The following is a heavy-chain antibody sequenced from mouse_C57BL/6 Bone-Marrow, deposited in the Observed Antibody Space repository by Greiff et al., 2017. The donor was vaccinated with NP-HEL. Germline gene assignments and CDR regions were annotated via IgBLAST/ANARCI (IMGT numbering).Heavy chain of an antibody. D-gene: IGHD1-1*01. CDR2: IDPNSGGT. Sequence: VQLQQPGAELVKPGASVKLSCKASGYTFTSYWMHWVKQRPGRGLEWIGRIDPNSGGTKYNEKFKGKATLTADKSSSTAYMELRSLTSEDAAVYFCARRVVAHWYFDVWGTGTTVTVSS. V-gene: IGHV1-62-3*01. CDR3: ARRVVAHWYFDV. J-gene: IGHJ1*03. CDR1: GYTFTSYW.